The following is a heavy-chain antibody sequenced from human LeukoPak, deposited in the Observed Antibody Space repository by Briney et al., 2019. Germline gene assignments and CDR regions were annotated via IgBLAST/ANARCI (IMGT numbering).Heavy chain of an antibody. CDR3: ARLILMVSSSAWFDP. CDR2: INPNSGDT. D-gene: IGHD3-10*01. CDR1: GYTFSDYY. V-gene: IGHV1-2*02. Sequence: GASVKVSCKTSGYTFSDYYIHWIRQAPGQGLEWVGWINPNSGDTDYAQKLQGRVTMTTDTSTSTAYMELRSLRSDDTAVYYCARLILMVSSSAWFDPWGQGTLVTVSS. J-gene: IGHJ5*02.